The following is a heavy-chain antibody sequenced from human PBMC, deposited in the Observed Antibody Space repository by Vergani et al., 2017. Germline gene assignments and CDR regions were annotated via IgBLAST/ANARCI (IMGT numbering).Heavy chain of an antibody. D-gene: IGHD3-10*01. V-gene: IGHV5-51*03. Sequence: EVQLVQSGAEVKKPGESLKISCKGSGYSFTSYWIGWVRQMPGKCLEGMGIIYPGDYDTRYSPSFKGHVTISADKSISTAYLQWSSPKASDTAMYYCARVTYYYGSGREFDPWGQGTLVTVSS. CDR1: GYSFTSYW. J-gene: IGHJ5*02. CDR2: IYPGDYDT. CDR3: ARVTYYYGSGREFDP.